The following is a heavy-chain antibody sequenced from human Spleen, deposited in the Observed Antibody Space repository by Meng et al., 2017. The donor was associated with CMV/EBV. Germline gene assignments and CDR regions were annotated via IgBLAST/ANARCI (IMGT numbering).Heavy chain of an antibody. CDR1: GGTFSSYA. J-gene: IGHJ5*02. Sequence: SVKVSCKASGGTFSSYAISWVRQAPGQGLEWMGGIIPILGIANYAQKFQGRVTITADKSTSTAYMELSSLRSEDTAVYYCARTGTIWNWFDPWGQGTLVTVSS. D-gene: IGHD3-3*01. CDR2: IIPILGIA. V-gene: IGHV1-69*10. CDR3: ARTGTIWNWFDP.